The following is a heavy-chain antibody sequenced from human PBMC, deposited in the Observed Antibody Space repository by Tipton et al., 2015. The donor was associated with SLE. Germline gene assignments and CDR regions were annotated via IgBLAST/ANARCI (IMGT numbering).Heavy chain of an antibody. V-gene: IGHV3-30*02. Sequence: SLRLSCAASGFTFSSYGMHWVRQAPGKGLEWLAFIRYDGSNKYYADSVKGRLTISRDNSKNTLYVQMNSLRPEDTAVYYCAKDGNPYYADKTYFDYWGQGTLVTVS. D-gene: IGHD4-17*01. CDR3: AKDGNPYYADKTYFDY. J-gene: IGHJ4*02. CDR1: GFTFSSYG. CDR2: IRYDGSNK.